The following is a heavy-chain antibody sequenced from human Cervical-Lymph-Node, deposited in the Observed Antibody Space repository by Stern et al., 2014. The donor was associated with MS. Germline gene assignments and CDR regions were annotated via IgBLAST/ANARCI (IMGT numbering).Heavy chain of an antibody. V-gene: IGHV1-69*01. Sequence: VQLVESGAEVKKPGSSVKVSCKASGGTFSSYATSWVRQVPGQGLEWVGGIIPIFDVVHYAQKFQGRVTIAADDSTSTAYMEVNSLTHEDTAVYYCARASLTSGYYYSHLAYWAQGTLVTVSS. CDR2: IIPIFDVV. CDR1: GGTFSSYA. CDR3: ARASLTSGYYYSHLAY. J-gene: IGHJ4*02. D-gene: IGHD3-22*01.